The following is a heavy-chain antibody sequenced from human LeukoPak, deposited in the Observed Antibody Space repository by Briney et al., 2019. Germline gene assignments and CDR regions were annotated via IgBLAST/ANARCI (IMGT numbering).Heavy chain of an antibody. CDR2: MNPNSGNT. CDR1: GYTFTSYD. D-gene: IGHD6-19*01. J-gene: IGHJ4*02. Sequence: SVKVSCKASGYTFTSYDINWVRQATGQGLEWMGWMNPNSGNTGYAQKFQGRVTMTRNTSISTAYMELGSLRSEDTAVYYCARGSAVAGTSEFDYWGQGTLVTVSS. V-gene: IGHV1-8*01. CDR3: ARGSAVAGTSEFDY.